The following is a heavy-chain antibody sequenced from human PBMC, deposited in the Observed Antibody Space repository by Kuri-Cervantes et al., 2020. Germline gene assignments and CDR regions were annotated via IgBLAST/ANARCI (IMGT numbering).Heavy chain of an antibody. CDR2: IRYDGSNE. CDR1: GFTFSSYS. CDR3: ARAVSGTTKLFDY. V-gene: IGHV3-30*02. Sequence: GESLKISCAASGFTFSSYSMHWVRQAPGKGLEWVAFIRYDGSNEYYADSVKGRFTISRDNSKNTLYLQMNSLRPEDTAVYYCARAVSGTTKLFDYWGQGTLVTVSS. D-gene: IGHD6-19*01. J-gene: IGHJ4*02.